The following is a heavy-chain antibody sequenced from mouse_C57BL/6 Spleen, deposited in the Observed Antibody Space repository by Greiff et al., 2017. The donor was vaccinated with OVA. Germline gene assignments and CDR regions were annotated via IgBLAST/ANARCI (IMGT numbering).Heavy chain of an antibody. D-gene: IGHD3-1*01. V-gene: IGHV1-26*01. CDR2: INPNNGGT. CDR3: ARWGTLDFDY. Sequence: VQLKQSGPELVKPGASVKISCKASGYTFTDYYMNWVKQSHGKSLEWIGDINPNNGGTSYNQKFKGKATLTVDKSSSTAYMELRSLTSEDSAVYYCARWGTLDFDYGGQGTTLTVSS. J-gene: IGHJ2*01. CDR1: GYTFTDYY.